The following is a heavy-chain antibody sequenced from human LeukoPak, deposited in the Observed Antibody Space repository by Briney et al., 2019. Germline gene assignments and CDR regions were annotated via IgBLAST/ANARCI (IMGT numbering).Heavy chain of an antibody. CDR3: ATGLAAAGFDY. D-gene: IGHD6-13*01. J-gene: IGHJ4*02. Sequence: ASVKVSCKASGYTFTSYGISWVRQAPGQGLEWMGWISAYNGNTNYAQKLQGRVTMTTDTSTSIAYMELRSLRSDDTAVYYYATGLAAAGFDYWGQGTLVTVSS. CDR2: ISAYNGNT. CDR1: GYTFTSYG. V-gene: IGHV1-18*04.